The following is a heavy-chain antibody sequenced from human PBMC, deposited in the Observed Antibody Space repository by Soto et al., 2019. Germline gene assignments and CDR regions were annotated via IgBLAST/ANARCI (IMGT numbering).Heavy chain of an antibody. J-gene: IGHJ4*02. CDR3: ARRDCSGVACYFLHY. Sequence: QVQLVESGGGVVQPGTSLRLSCAASGFPFSSYGMHWVRQAPGKGLEWLALISYDGTYQYYADSVKGRFTISRDSSKSTLFMQMNSLSPEDTAVYYCARRDCSGVACYFLHYWGQGTLVTVSS. D-gene: IGHD2-15*01. V-gene: IGHV3-30*03. CDR2: ISYDGTYQ. CDR1: GFPFSSYG.